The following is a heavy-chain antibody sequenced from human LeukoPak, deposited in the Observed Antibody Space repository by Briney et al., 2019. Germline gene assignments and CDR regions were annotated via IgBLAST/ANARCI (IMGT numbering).Heavy chain of an antibody. CDR3: ARGGSSWSYYYYYMDV. CDR2: INHSGST. CDR1: GYSISTGYY. J-gene: IGHJ6*03. Sequence: KASETLSLTCTVSGYSISTGYYWSWIRQPPGKGLEWIGEINHSGSTNYNPSLKSRVTISVDTSKNQFSLKLSSVTAADTAVYYCARGGSSWSYYYYYMDVWGKGTTVTVSS. D-gene: IGHD6-13*01. V-gene: IGHV4-34*01.